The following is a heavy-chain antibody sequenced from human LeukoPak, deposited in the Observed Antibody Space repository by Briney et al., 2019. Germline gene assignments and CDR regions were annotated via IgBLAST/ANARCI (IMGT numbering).Heavy chain of an antibody. CDR1: GFTFSSYG. Sequence: GGSLRLSCAASGFTFSSYGMHWVRQAPGKGLEWVAVIWYDGSNKYYADSVKGRFTISRDNSKNTLYLQMNSLRAEDTAVYYCARVRQQVVHDAFDIWGQGTMVIVSS. D-gene: IGHD6-13*01. CDR3: ARVRQQVVHDAFDI. J-gene: IGHJ3*02. CDR2: IWYDGSNK. V-gene: IGHV3-33*01.